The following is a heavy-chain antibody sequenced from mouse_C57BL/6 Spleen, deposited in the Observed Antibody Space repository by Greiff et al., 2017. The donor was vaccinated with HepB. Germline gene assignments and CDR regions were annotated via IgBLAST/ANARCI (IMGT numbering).Heavy chain of an antibody. CDR2: ISSGSSTI. Sequence: EVKVVESGGGLVKPGGSLKLSCAASGFTFSDYGMHWVRQAPEKGLEWVAYISSGSSTIYYADTVKGRFTISRDNAKNTLFLQMTSLRSEDTAMYYCAISLYYAMDYWGQGTSVTVSS. CDR3: AISLYYAMDY. CDR1: GFTFSDYG. V-gene: IGHV5-17*01. J-gene: IGHJ4*01.